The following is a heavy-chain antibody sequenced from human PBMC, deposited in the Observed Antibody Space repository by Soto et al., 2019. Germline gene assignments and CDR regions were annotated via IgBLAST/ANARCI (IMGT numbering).Heavy chain of an antibody. Sequence: EVKLLESGGSLVHPGGSLRLSCAASGFSFSYFAMSWVRQAPGKGLEWVAAISGSGGNTYYADSVKGRFTISRDNSKNSLFLQMNSLRDEATAVYYCAKDRGGSGWSTLDHWGQGTLVTGSS. V-gene: IGHV3-23*01. D-gene: IGHD6-19*01. J-gene: IGHJ4*02. CDR2: ISGSGGNT. CDR3: AKDRGGSGWSTLDH. CDR1: GFSFSYFA.